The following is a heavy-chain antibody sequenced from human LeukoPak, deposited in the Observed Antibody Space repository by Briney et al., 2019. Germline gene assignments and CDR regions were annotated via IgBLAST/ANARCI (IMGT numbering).Heavy chain of an antibody. CDR3: ARDRSGYGLDALDY. Sequence: HPGGSLRLSCVASGLRFRSYAMNWVRQAPGKGLECISTISDDSSFTYYADSVEGRSAISRDDSKNTLYLQMNNLKVEDTAVYYCARDRSGYGLDALDYWGQGTLVTVSS. D-gene: IGHD5-12*01. CDR1: GLRFRSYA. J-gene: IGHJ4*02. V-gene: IGHV3-23*01. CDR2: ISDDSSFT.